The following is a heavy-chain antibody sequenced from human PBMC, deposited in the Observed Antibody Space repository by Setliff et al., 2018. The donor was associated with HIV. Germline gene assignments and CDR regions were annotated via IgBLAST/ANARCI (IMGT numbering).Heavy chain of an antibody. CDR3: AHTSPPRVADY. V-gene: IGHV1-3*01. CDR2: INAANGHA. Sequence: ASVKVSCKASGFTFSKSAIHWVRQAPGQRLELMAWINAANGHAKYSQKFQGRVTITRDTSATIAYMELSSLTSEDTATYYCAHTSPPRVADYWGQGTLVTVSS. CDR1: GFTFSKSA. J-gene: IGHJ4*02. D-gene: IGHD2-15*01.